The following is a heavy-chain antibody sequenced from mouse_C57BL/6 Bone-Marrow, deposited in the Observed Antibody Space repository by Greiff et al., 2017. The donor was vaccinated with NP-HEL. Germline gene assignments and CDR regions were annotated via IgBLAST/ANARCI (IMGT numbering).Heavy chain of an antibody. CDR2: IDPEDGDT. D-gene: IGHD1-1*01. V-gene: IGHV14-1*01. CDR3: TTRVISKYYGSSYWYFDV. J-gene: IGHJ1*03. CDR1: GFNIKDYY. Sequence: VQLQQSGAELVRPGASVKLSCTASGFNIKDYYMHWVKQRPEQGLEWIGRIDPEDGDTEYAPKFQGKATMTADTSSNTAYLQLSSLTSEDTAVYYCTTRVISKYYGSSYWYFDVWGTGTTVTVSS.